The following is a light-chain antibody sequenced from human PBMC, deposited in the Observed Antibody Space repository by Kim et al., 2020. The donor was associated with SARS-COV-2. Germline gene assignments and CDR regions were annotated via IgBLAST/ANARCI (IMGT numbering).Light chain of an antibody. CDR1: QYISNF. V-gene: IGKV1-39*01. J-gene: IGKJ4*01. Sequence: ASVRDRVTITCRASQYISNFLNWYQQKPGKAPKLLIYSASSLQSGVPSRFSGSGSGTDFTLTISSLQPEDFATYYCQQSHTTPLLTFGGGTKLEI. CDR2: SAS. CDR3: QQSHTTPLLT.